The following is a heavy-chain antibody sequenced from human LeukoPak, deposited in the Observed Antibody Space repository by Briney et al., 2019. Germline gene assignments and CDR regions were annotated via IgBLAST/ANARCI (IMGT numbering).Heavy chain of an antibody. CDR1: GFTFSSNA. V-gene: IGHV3-30-3*01. J-gene: IGHJ6*02. CDR2: ISYDGSSE. D-gene: IGHD2-8*01. CDR3: AKCHSIVLRGGGYYYYYGMDV. Sequence: PGGSLRLSCAASGFTFSSNAMHWVRQAPGKGLEWVAVISYDGSSEYYADSVKGRFTISRDNSKNTLYLQMNSLRAEDTAVYYCAKCHSIVLRGGGYYYYYGMDVWGQGTTVTVSS.